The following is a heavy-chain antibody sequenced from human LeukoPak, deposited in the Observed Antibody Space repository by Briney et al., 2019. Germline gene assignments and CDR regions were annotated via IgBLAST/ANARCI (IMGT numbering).Heavy chain of an antibody. D-gene: IGHD3-10*01. CDR2: MNPNSGNT. J-gene: IGHJ6*03. CDR1: GYTFTSYD. CDR3: ARVAMVRGAYYYYYYMDV. Sequence: ASVKVSCKASGYTFTSYDINWVRQATGQGLEWMGWMNPNSGNTGYAQKFQGRVTMTRNTSISTAYMELSSLGSEDTAVYYCARVAMVRGAYYYYYYMDVWGKGTTVTISS. V-gene: IGHV1-8*01.